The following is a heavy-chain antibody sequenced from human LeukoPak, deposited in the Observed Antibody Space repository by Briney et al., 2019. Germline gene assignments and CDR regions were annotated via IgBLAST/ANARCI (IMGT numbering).Heavy chain of an antibody. Sequence: ASVKVSCKASGYTFTSYDINWVRQATGQGLEWMGWMNPNSGNTGYAQKFQGRVTMTRNTSISTAYMELSSLRSEDTAVYYCAREPVYYGSGSYGGEIDYWGQGTLVTVSS. CDR2: MNPNSGNT. D-gene: IGHD3-10*01. V-gene: IGHV1-8*01. CDR1: GYTFTSYD. J-gene: IGHJ4*02. CDR3: AREPVYYGSGSYGGEIDY.